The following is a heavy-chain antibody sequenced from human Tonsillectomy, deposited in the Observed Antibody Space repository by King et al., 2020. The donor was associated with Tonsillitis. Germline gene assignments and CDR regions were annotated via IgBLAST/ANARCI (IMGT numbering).Heavy chain of an antibody. Sequence: VQLVESGGGSVQPGGSLRLSCAAPGFTVSSNYMSWVRQAPGKGLEWGSVIYSGGSTYYADSVKGRFTISRDNSKNTLYLQMNTLRAEDTAVYYCVRGRPAPFNDCGSGSHGMDVWGQGTTVTVSS. CDR2: IYSGGST. CDR1: GFTVSSNY. J-gene: IGHJ6*02. V-gene: IGHV3-66*01. CDR3: VRGRPAPFNDCGSGSHGMDV. D-gene: IGHD3-10*01.